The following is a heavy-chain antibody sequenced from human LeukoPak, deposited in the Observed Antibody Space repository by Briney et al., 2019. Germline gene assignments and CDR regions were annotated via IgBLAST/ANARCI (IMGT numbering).Heavy chain of an antibody. D-gene: IGHD2-2*02. J-gene: IGHJ6*03. V-gene: IGHV3-23*01. CDR2: ISGSGGST. CDR3: AKDPYTALGHYYYMDV. CDR1: GFTFSSYA. Sequence: QPGGSLRLSCAASGFTFSSYAMHWVRLAPGKGLEWVSGISGSGGSTTHADSVKGRFTISRDNSKNTLYLQMNSLRAEDTAVYYCAKDPYTALGHYYYMDVWGKGTTVTVSS.